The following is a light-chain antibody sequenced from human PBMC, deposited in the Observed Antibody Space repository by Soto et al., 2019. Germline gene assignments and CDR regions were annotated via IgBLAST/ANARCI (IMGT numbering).Light chain of an antibody. CDR1: QNITIW. V-gene: IGKV1-5*03. CDR3: QQYHSLYT. J-gene: IGKJ2*01. CDR2: KAS. Sequence: DIQMTQSPSTLSASAGDRVTITCRASQNITIWLAWYQQKPGKAPNLLISKASSLQTGVPSRFSGSGSGTEFTLTISSMQPDDFATYYCQQYHSLYTFGQGTKVEIK.